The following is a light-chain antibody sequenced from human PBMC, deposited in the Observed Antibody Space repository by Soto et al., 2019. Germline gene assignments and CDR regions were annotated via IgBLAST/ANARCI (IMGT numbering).Light chain of an antibody. J-gene: IGLJ1*01. V-gene: IGLV1-40*01. CDR3: QSYDSSLSGFYV. CDR2: GNS. CDR1: SSNIGAGYD. Sequence: QSVLTQPPSVSGAPGQRVTISCTGSSSNIGAGYDVHWYQQLPGTAPKLLIYGNSNRPSGVPDRFSGSKSGTSASLVITGLQAGDEADYYCQSYDSSLSGFYVFGTGTKVTVL.